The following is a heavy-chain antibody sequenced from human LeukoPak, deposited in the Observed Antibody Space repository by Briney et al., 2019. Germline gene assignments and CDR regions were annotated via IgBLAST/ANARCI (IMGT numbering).Heavy chain of an antibody. D-gene: IGHD4-17*01. V-gene: IGHV3-30-3*01. CDR1: GFTFSSYA. CDR3: AKDSYHDYGAFDY. J-gene: IGHJ4*02. CDR2: ISYDGSNK. Sequence: GRSLRLSCAASGFTFSSYAMHWVRQAPGKGLEWVAVISYDGSNKYYADSVKGRFTISRDNSKNTLYLQMNSLRAEDTAVYYCAKDSYHDYGAFDYWGQGTLVTVSS.